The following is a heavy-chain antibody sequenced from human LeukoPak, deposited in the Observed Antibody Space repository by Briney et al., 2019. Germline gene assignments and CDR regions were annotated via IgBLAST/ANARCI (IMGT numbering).Heavy chain of an antibody. J-gene: IGHJ4*02. CDR2: IGGDGGST. V-gene: IGHV3-43*02. CDR3: ANCRDGYNC. CDR1: GFTFDDYA. D-gene: IGHD5-24*01. Sequence: GGSLRLSCAASGFTFDDYAMHWVRQAPGKGLEWVSLIGGDGGSTYYADSVKGRFTISRDNSKNSLYLQMNSLRTEDTALYYCANCRDGYNCWGQGTLVTASS.